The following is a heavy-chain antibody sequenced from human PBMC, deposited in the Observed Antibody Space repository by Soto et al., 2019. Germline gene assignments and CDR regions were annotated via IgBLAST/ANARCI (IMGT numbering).Heavy chain of an antibody. D-gene: IGHD3-9*01. CDR3: ARERVRYFDPN. Sequence: QVQLQESGPGLVKPSETLSLTCTVSGGSVSSGSYYWSWIRQPPGKGLEWIGYIYYSGSTNYNPPLKSRVTISVDTSKNQFSLKLSSVTAADTAVYYYARERVRYFDPNWGQGTLVTVSS. CDR2: IYYSGST. V-gene: IGHV4-61*01. CDR1: GGSVSSGSYY. J-gene: IGHJ4*02.